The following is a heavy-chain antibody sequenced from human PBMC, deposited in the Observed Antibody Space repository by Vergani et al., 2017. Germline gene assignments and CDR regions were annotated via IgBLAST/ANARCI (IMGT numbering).Heavy chain of an antibody. CDR2: ISAYNGNT. V-gene: IGHV1-18*01. D-gene: IGHD3-10*01. CDR3: ARDQPVMVRGVIIALDY. CDR1: GYTFTSYG. Sequence: QVQLVQSGAEVKKPGASVKVSCKASGYTFTSYGISWVRQAPGQGLEWMGWISAYNGNTNYAQKLQGRVTMTTDTSTSTAYMELSSLRSDDTAVYYCARDQPVMVRGVIIALDYWGQGTLVTVSS. J-gene: IGHJ4*02.